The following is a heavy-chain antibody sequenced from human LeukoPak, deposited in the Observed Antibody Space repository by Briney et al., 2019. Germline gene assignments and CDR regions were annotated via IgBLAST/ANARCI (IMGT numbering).Heavy chain of an antibody. CDR2: IYYSGST. D-gene: IGHD2/OR15-2a*01. Sequence: SETLSLTCTVSGGSISSSSYYWGWIRQPPGKGLEWIGNIYYSGSTYYSPSLTSRVTVSVDTSENQFSLKLSSVIAADTAVYYCARAHSIASYYYGVDVWGQGTTVTVSS. V-gene: IGHV4-39*07. CDR1: GGSISSSSYY. CDR3: ARAHSIASYYYGVDV. J-gene: IGHJ6*02.